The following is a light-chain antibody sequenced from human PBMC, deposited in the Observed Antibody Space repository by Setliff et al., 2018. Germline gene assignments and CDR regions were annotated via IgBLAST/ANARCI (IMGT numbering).Light chain of an antibody. J-gene: IGLJ1*01. CDR1: SSDVGGYNY. CDR2: EVS. CDR3: SSYAGSLYV. Sequence: QSALTQPPSASGSPGQSVTISCTGTSSDVGGYNYVSWYQQHPGKAPKLMIYEVSKRPSGVPGRFSGSKSGNTASLTVSGLQAEDEADYYCSSYAGSLYVFGTGTKVTVL. V-gene: IGLV2-8*01.